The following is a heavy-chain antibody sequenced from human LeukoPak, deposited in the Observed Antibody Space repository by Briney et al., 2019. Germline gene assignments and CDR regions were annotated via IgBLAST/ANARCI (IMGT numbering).Heavy chain of an antibody. Sequence: GGSLRLSCAASGFTFSSYAMTWVRQAPGKGLMWVSGIADNGATYYADSVKGRFIISRDNSKNMVFLQMDSLRGEDTALYYCAKVGVELHYYYYMDVWGRGITVTVSS. CDR2: IADNGAT. D-gene: IGHD3-3*01. V-gene: IGHV3-23*01. J-gene: IGHJ6*03. CDR3: AKVGVELHYYYYMDV. CDR1: GFTFSSYA.